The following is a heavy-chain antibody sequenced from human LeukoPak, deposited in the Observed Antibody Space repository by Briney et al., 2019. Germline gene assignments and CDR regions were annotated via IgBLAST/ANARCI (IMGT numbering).Heavy chain of an antibody. CDR2: INPSGGST. J-gene: IGHJ5*02. D-gene: IGHD3-22*01. Sequence: ASVKVSCKASGYTFTSYYMHWVRQAPGQGLEWMGIINPSGGSTSYAQKFQGRVTITADESTSTVYMELSSLRSEDTAVYYCARGPGMIVVVTRFDPWGQGTLVTVSS. CDR3: ARGPGMIVVVTRFDP. V-gene: IGHV1-46*01. CDR1: GYTFTSYY.